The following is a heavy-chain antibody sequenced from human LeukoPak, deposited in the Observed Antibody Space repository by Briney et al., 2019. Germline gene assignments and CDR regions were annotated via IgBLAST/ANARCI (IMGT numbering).Heavy chain of an antibody. Sequence: SVTLSLTCTVSGVSISSYYWSWLRQPPGKGLEWLGNIYYSGSTNYNPSLKSRVTISVDTSKNQFSLKLSSVTAADTAVYYCARIAVAGPADYWGQGTLVTVSS. CDR1: GVSISSYY. D-gene: IGHD6-19*01. V-gene: IGHV4-59*01. CDR3: ARIAVAGPADY. CDR2: IYYSGST. J-gene: IGHJ4*02.